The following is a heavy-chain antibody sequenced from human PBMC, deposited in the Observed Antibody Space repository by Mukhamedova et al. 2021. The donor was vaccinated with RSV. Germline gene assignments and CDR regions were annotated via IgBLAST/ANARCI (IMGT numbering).Heavy chain of an antibody. CDR3: ARHSSSWYGEVFDY. V-gene: IGHV3-23*01. D-gene: IGHD6-13*01. Sequence: VRQAPGKGLEWVSGISGSGGSIYYADSVKGRFTISRDNSKNTLYLQMNSLRAEDTAVYYCARHSSSWYGEVFDYWGQGTLVTVSS. J-gene: IGHJ4*02. CDR2: ISGSGGSI.